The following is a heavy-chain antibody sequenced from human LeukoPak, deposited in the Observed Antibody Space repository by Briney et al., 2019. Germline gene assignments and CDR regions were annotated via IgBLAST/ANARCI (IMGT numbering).Heavy chain of an antibody. D-gene: IGHD6-19*01. CDR2: IYYSGST. V-gene: IGHV4-59*01. CDR3: ARDARWLPRGDAFDI. Sequence: SETLSLTCTVSGGSISSYYWSWIRQPPGKGLEWIGYIYYSGSTNYNPSLKSRVTISVDTSKNQFSLKLSSVTAADTAVYYCARDARWLPRGDAFDIWGQGTMVTVSS. J-gene: IGHJ3*02. CDR1: GGSISSYY.